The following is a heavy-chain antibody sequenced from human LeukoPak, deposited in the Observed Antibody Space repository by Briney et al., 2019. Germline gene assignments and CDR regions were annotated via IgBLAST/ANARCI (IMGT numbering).Heavy chain of an antibody. CDR1: GYTFNNYG. V-gene: IGHV1-18*01. CDR3: AKDWHILTGRNCFDP. Sequence: GASVRVSCKASGYTFNNYGISWVRQAPGQGLEWMGWVTSYNGVTKYAQKFHGRVTMSADTSTSTAYMELRSLRFDDTAIYYCAKDWHILTGRNCFDPWGQGTLVTVSS. D-gene: IGHD3-9*01. J-gene: IGHJ5*02. CDR2: VTSYNGVT.